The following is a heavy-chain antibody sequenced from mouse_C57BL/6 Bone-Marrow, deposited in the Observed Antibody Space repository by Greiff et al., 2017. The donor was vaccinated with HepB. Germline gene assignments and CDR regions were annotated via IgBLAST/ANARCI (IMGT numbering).Heavy chain of an antibody. CDR2: IDPENGDT. V-gene: IGHV14-4*01. CDR1: GFNIKDDY. Sequence: EVQLQQSGAELVRPGASVKLSCTASGFNIKDDYMHWVKQRPEQGLEWIGWIDPENGDTEYASKFQGKATITADTSSNPAYLQLSSLTSEDTAVYYCTRIYDGYSQGAMDYWGQGTSVTVSS. CDR3: TRIYDGYSQGAMDY. D-gene: IGHD2-3*01. J-gene: IGHJ4*01.